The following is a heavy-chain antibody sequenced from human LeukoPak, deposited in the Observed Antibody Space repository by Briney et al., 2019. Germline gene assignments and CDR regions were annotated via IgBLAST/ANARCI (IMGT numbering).Heavy chain of an antibody. J-gene: IGHJ6*03. CDR2: IYTSGST. CDR1: GGSISSYY. Sequence: SETLSLTCTVSGGSISSYYWSWIRQPAGKGLEWIGRIYTSGSTNYNPSLKSRVTMSVDTSKNQFSLKLSSVTAADTAVYYCARDLPAMATHYYYYYMDVWGKGTTVTVSS. D-gene: IGHD5-18*01. CDR3: ARDLPAMATHYYYYYMDV. V-gene: IGHV4-4*07.